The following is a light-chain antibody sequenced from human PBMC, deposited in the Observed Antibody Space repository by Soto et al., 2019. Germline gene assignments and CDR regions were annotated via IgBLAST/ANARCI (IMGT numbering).Light chain of an antibody. CDR1: QSVGRN. CDR3: QKFSSGPPLT. J-gene: IGKJ4*01. Sequence: EIVLTQSPASLSVSPGERVTLSCRASQSVGRNLAWYHQQPGQAPRLLIYDASSRATGVPARFSGSGSGTEFTLTISRLQSEDFAVYYCQKFSSGPPLTFGGGTKVDIK. CDR2: DAS. V-gene: IGKV3-15*01.